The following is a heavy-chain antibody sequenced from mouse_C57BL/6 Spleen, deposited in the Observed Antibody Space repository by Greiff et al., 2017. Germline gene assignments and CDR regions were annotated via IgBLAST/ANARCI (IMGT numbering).Heavy chain of an antibody. CDR3: ARGGNYYGSSYGYFDV. D-gene: IGHD1-1*01. Sequence: VQLQQPGAELVKPGASVKLSCKASGYTFTSYWMHWVKQKPGQGLEWIGMIHPNSGSTNYNEKFKSKATLTVDKSSSTAYMQLSSLTSEDSAVYYCARGGNYYGSSYGYFDVWGTGTTVTVSS. CDR2: IHPNSGST. V-gene: IGHV1-64*01. CDR1: GYTFTSYW. J-gene: IGHJ1*03.